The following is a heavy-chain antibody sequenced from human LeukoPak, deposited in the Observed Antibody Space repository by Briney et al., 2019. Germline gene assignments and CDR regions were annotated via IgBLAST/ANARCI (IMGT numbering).Heavy chain of an antibody. D-gene: IGHD5-18*01. CDR1: GGFISSSSYY. J-gene: IGHJ4*02. Sequence: SETLSLTCTVSGGFISSSSYYWGWIRQPPGKGLEWIGSIYYSGSTYYNPSLKSRVTISVDTSKNQFSLKLSSVTAADTAVYYCARLTWDTTMVRYYFDFWGQGTLVTVSS. CDR3: ARLTWDTTMVRYYFDF. CDR2: IYYSGST. V-gene: IGHV4-39*01.